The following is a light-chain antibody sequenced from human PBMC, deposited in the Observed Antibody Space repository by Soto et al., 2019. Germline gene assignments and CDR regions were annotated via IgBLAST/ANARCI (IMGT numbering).Light chain of an antibody. CDR2: WAS. J-gene: IGKJ2*01. V-gene: IGKV4-1*01. Sequence: DIVMTQSPDSLAVSLGERATINCKSSQSVLQSSNNKNYLAWYQQKPGQPPKLLIYWASTRESGVPDRFSGSGSGTHFTLTISSLQAEDVADYYCQQYYSLYTLGQGTKLEIK. CDR1: QSVLQSSNNKNY. CDR3: QQYYSLYT.